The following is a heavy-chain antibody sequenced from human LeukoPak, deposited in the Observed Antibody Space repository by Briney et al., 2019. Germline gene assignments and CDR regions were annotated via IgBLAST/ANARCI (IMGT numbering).Heavy chain of an antibody. CDR1: GFTFSNAW. D-gene: IGHD4-11*01. J-gene: IGHJ4*02. CDR3: ITQYFDY. V-gene: IGHV3-15*01. Sequence: GGSLRFSCAASGFTFSNAWMNWVRQAPGKGLEWVGRIKTKTDGGTTDYAAPVKGRFTISRDDSKNTVFLQMNSLKTEDTAFYYCITQYFDYWRQGTLVTVSS. CDR2: IKTKTDGGTT.